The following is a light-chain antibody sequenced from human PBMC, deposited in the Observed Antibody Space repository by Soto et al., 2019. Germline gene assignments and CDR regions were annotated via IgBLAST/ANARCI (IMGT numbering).Light chain of an antibody. CDR1: QVISSV. V-gene: IGKV1-27*01. CDR2: GAS. J-gene: IGKJ5*01. CDR3: QKYRSVLT. Sequence: IQMTQSPSSLSASVGDRVTITCRASQVISSVVAWYQQKPGKVPRLLISGASTLQSGVPSRFSGSGSRTDFTLTSTSLQPEDVATYYCQKYRSVLTFGQGTRLEIK.